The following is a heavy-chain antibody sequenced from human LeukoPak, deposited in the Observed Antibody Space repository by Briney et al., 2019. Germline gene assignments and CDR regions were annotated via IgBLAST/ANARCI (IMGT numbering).Heavy chain of an antibody. CDR3: AGQNGVGLFSLP. J-gene: IGHJ4*02. Sequence: PSETLSLTCAVYGGSFSGYYWSWIRQPPGKGLEWIGEINHSGSTNYNPSLKSRVTISVDTSKNQFSLKLSSVTAADTAVYYCAGQNGVGLFSLPGGQGILVTVSS. V-gene: IGHV4-34*01. CDR1: GGSFSGYY. CDR2: INHSGST. D-gene: IGHD2-8*01.